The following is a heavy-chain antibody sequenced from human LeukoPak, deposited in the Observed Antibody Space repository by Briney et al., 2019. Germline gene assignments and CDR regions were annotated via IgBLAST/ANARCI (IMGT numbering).Heavy chain of an antibody. D-gene: IGHD6-19*01. V-gene: IGHV1-69*01. J-gene: IGHJ6*02. CDR1: GGTFSSYA. CDR2: IIPILGTA. CDR3: AEGAIAVAGIYYYGMDV. Sequence: GASVKVSCKASGGTFSSYAISWVRQAPGQGLEWMGGIIPILGTANYAQKFQGRVTITADESTSTAYMELSSLRSEDTAVYYCAEGAIAVAGIYYYGMDVWGQGTTVTVSS.